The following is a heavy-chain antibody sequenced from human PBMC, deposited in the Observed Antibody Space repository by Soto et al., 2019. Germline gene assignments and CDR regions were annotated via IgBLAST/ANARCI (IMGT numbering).Heavy chain of an antibody. Sequence: ASVKVSCKASGYTFTSYGISWVRQAPGQGLEWMGWISAYNGNTNYAQKLQGRVTMTTDTSTSTAYMELRSLRSDDTAVYYCARVRDIYCDYYWFDPWGQGTLVTVSS. V-gene: IGHV1-18*01. CDR2: ISAYNGNT. CDR3: ARVRDIYCDYYWFDP. CDR1: GYTFTSYG. D-gene: IGHD4-17*01. J-gene: IGHJ5*02.